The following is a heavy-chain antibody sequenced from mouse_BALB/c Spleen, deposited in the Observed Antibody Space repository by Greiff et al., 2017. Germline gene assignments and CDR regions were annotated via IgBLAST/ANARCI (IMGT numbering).Heavy chain of an antibody. CDR1: GYSFTSYY. Sequence: LVKPGASVKISCKASGYSFTSYYIHWVKQSPGQGLEWLGYICCYNGATSYNQKFTGKATVTVDTSSSTAYMQFNSLTSEDSAVYEWARGLTYEAMDNGGKGTWVT. CDR3: ARGLTYEAMDN. D-gene: IGHD2-14*01. J-gene: IGHJ4*01. CDR2: ICCYNGAT. V-gene: IGHV1S34*01.